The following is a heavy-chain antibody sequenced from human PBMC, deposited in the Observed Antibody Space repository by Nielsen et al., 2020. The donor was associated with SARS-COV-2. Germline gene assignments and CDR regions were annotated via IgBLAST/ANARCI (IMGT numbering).Heavy chain of an antibody. J-gene: IGHJ4*02. CDR1: GYTLTDLS. Sequence: ASVKISCKVSGYTLTDLSIHWVRQIPGRGLEWVGGIDPEDGEAIYAQNFQGRVTMTRNTSISTAYMELSSLRSEDTAVYYCARGAGDVRYWGQGTLVTVSS. V-gene: IGHV1-24*01. CDR2: IDPEDGEA. D-gene: IGHD1-26*01. CDR3: ARGAGDVRY.